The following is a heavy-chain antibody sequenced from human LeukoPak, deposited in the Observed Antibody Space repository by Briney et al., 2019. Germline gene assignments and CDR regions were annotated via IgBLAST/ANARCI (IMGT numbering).Heavy chain of an antibody. Sequence: NASETLSLTCTVSGGSISSSSHYWGWIRQPPGKGLEWIGSFYYSGSTYYNPSLKSRVTISVDTSKNQFSLKLSSVTAADTAVYYCAREGDYYGSGKPNYWGQGTLVTVSS. J-gene: IGHJ4*02. CDR1: GGSISSSSHY. D-gene: IGHD3-10*01. CDR2: FYYSGST. V-gene: IGHV4-39*01. CDR3: AREGDYYGSGKPNY.